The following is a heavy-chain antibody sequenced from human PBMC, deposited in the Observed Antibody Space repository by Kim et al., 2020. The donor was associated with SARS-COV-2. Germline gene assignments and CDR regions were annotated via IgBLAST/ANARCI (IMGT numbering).Heavy chain of an antibody. CDR3: ARQGLGSSSFGFDP. J-gene: IGHJ5*02. V-gene: IGHV5-51*01. Sequence: SPSFQGQVTISADKSISTAYLQWSSLKAPDTAMYYCARQGLGSSSFGFDPWGQGTLVTVSS. D-gene: IGHD6-13*01.